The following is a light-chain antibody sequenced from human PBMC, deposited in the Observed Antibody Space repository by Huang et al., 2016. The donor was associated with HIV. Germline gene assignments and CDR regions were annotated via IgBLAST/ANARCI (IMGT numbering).Light chain of an antibody. CDR1: QPVSSN. J-gene: IGKJ2*01. Sequence: EIVMTQSPATLSVSPGDRATLSCRASQPVSSNLAWYQKKPGQAPRLLIYAASTRSTDIPARFSGSGYGTELTLTISSLQSEDFAVYYCQHYRVWPPVYTFGQGTKLEIK. CDR3: QHYRVWPPVYT. V-gene: IGKV3-15*01. CDR2: AAS.